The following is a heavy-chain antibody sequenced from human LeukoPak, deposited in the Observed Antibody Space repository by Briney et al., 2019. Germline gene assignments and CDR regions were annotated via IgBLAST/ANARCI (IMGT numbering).Heavy chain of an antibody. D-gene: IGHD1-7*01. CDR3: ARDFAGNYYFHY. V-gene: IGHV4-59*01. Sequence: SETLSLTRTVSGGSISGYYWNWIRQPPGKGLEWIGYVDYSGSTNYSPSLKSRVTISVDTSKKHFSLRLSSVTAADTAVYYCARDFAGNYYFHYWGQGALVTVSS. J-gene: IGHJ4*02. CDR2: VDYSGST. CDR1: GGSISGYY.